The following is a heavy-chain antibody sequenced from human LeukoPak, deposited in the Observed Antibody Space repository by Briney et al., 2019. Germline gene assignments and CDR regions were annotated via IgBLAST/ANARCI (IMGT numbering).Heavy chain of an antibody. Sequence: SETLSLTCTVSGGSISSSSYYWGWIRQPPGKGLEWIGSIYYSGSTYYNPSLKSRVTISVDTSKNQFSLKLSSVTAADTAVYYCARQSSSGWYGGYYYYYMDVWGKGTTVTISS. CDR2: IYYSGST. CDR1: GGSISSSSYY. V-gene: IGHV4-39*01. CDR3: ARQSSSGWYGGYYYYYMDV. J-gene: IGHJ6*03. D-gene: IGHD6-19*01.